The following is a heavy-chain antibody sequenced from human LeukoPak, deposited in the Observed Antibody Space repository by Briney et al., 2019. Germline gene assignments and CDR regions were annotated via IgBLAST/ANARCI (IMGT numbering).Heavy chain of an antibody. CDR3: ARVVQSTDSSGFYLPEYFQH. Sequence: SETLSLTCTVSGYSISSGYHWGWIRPPPGKGLEWIGSIYHSGSTYYNPSLKSRVTISVDTSKNQFSLKLRSVTAADTAVYYCARVVQSTDSSGFYLPEYFQHWGQGTLVTVSS. CDR1: GYSISSGYH. CDR2: IYHSGST. J-gene: IGHJ1*01. D-gene: IGHD3-22*01. V-gene: IGHV4-38-2*02.